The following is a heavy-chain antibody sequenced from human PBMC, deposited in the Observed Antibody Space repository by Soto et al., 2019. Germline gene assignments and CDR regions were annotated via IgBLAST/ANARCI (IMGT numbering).Heavy chain of an antibody. Sequence: QVQLVQSGAEVKKPGSSVNVSCKASGGTFSNYAINWVRQAPGQGLEWMGGIIPLFGTPNYAQKFQGRVTFTAHKSTSTAYMELRSLRSDDTAVYYCARGWETVGTTTPFAYWVQGTLVTVSS. CDR2: IIPLFGTP. V-gene: IGHV1-69*06. D-gene: IGHD1-26*01. J-gene: IGHJ4*02. CDR1: GGTFSNYA. CDR3: ARGWETVGTTTPFAY.